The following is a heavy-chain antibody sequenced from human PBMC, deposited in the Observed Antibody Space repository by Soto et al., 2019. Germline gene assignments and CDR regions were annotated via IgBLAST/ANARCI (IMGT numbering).Heavy chain of an antibody. CDR2: ITGSGSTI. Sequence: LRLSCAASGFTFSNYEMNWVRQAPGKGLEWVSYITGSGSTIYYADSVKGRFTISRDNAKNSLYLQMNSLRADDTATYYCARDTTKSDRGYYYYGLDAWGQGTTVTVSS. CDR3: ARDTTKSDRGYYYYGLDA. D-gene: IGHD3-22*01. CDR1: GFTFSNYE. J-gene: IGHJ6*02. V-gene: IGHV3-48*03.